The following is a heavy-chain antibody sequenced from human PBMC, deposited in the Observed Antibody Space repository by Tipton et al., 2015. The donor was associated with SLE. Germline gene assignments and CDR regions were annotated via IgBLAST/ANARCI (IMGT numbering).Heavy chain of an antibody. CDR1: GHSISSGYS. V-gene: IGHV4-38-2*02. J-gene: IGHJ6*02. CDR3: ARDWRGYYGSQAYYYYGMDV. Sequence: LRLSCTVSGHSISSGYSWAWIRQPPGEGLEWIGSIYHSGSTYYNPSLKSRVTISVDTSKNQFSLELHSVTSADTAVYYCARDWRGYYGSQAYYYYGMDVWGQGTTVIVSS. D-gene: IGHD3-10*01. CDR2: IYHSGST.